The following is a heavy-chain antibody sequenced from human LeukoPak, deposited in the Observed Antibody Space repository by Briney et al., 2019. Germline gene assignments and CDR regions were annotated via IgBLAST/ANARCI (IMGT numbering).Heavy chain of an antibody. Sequence: ASVKVSCKASGYTFTSYGISWVRQAPGQGLEWMGWISACNGNTNYAQKLQGRVTMTTDTSTSTAYMELRSLRSDDTAVYYCARHAYYDFWSGYPRGNNWFDPWGQGTLDTVSS. CDR2: ISACNGNT. V-gene: IGHV1-18*01. D-gene: IGHD3-3*01. CDR3: ARHAYYDFWSGYPRGNNWFDP. J-gene: IGHJ5*02. CDR1: GYTFTSYG.